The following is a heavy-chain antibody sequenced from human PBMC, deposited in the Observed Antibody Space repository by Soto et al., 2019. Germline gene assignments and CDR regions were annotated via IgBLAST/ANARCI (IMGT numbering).Heavy chain of an antibody. J-gene: IGHJ4*02. CDR2: ISGSGGST. D-gene: IGHD3-22*01. CDR1: GFTFSSYA. V-gene: IGHV3-23*01. Sequence: GGSLRLSCAASGFTFSSYAMSWVRQAPGKGLEWVSAISGSGGSTYYADSVKGRFTISRDNSKKTLYLQMNSLRDEDTAVYYCAKDLNYYDSSGYLPYFDYWGQGTLVTVSS. CDR3: AKDLNYYDSSGYLPYFDY.